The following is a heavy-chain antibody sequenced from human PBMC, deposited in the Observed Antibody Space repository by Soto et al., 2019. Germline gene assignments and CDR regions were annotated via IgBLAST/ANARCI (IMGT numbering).Heavy chain of an antibody. CDR3: ARLASGWQYYYFDF. CDR1: GGSFSPYF. Sequence: QVQLQQWGAGLLKPSETLSLTCAVYGGSFSPYFWSWIRQPPWQGLEWIGEINHSGSTNYNPSLTRRATLSVDTSKNQLSLKLTSVTAADTAVYYCARLASGWQYYYFDFWGRGTPVTVSS. CDR2: INHSGST. V-gene: IGHV4-34*01. J-gene: IGHJ2*01. D-gene: IGHD6-19*01.